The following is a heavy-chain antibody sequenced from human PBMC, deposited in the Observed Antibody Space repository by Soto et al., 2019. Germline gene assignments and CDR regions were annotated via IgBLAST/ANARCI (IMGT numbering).Heavy chain of an antibody. J-gene: IGHJ6*02. Sequence: SETLSLTCIVSGVSVSSDIYYWIWIRHHPGKGLEWIGYIYYSGNTYYNPSLGGRVTISLDTSKNHFSLRLRSVTPADTAVYYCARYPVVVVPAANYGLDVWGQGTTVTVSS. D-gene: IGHD2-2*01. V-gene: IGHV4-31*03. CDR1: GVSVSSDIYY. CDR3: ARYPVVVVPAANYGLDV. CDR2: IYYSGNT.